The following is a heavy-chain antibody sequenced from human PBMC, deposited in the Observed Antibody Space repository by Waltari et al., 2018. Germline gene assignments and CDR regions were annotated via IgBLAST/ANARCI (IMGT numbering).Heavy chain of an antibody. V-gene: IGHV4-34*01. D-gene: IGHD3-16*01. J-gene: IGHJ4*02. Sequence: QVQLQQWGAGLLKPSETLSLTCAVYGGSFSGYYWSWIRQPPGKGLEWIGEINHSGSTNYNPSLKSRVTISVDTSKNQFSLKLSSVTAADTAVYYCARGQRGGYYFDYWGQGTLVTVSS. CDR3: ARGQRGGYYFDY. CDR1: GGSFSGYY. CDR2: INHSGST.